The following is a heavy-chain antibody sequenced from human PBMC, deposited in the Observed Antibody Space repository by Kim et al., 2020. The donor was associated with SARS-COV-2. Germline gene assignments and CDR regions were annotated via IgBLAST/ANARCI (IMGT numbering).Heavy chain of an antibody. CDR3: ARDAPYYDFWSGYSNYYYYYGMDV. Sequence: SETLSLTCTVSGGSISSYYWSWIRQPAGKGLEWIGRIYTSGSTNYNPSLKSRVTMSVDTSKNQFSLKLSSVTAADTAVYYCARDAPYYDFWSGYSNYYYYYGMDVWGQGTTVTVSS. CDR2: IYTSGST. D-gene: IGHD3-3*01. J-gene: IGHJ6*02. V-gene: IGHV4-4*07. CDR1: GGSISSYY.